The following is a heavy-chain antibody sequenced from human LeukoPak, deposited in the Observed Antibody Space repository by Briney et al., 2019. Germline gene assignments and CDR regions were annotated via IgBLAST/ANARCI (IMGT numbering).Heavy chain of an antibody. CDR1: GFTFSSYE. Sequence: GGSLRLSCAASGFTFSSYEMNWVRQAPGKGLEWVSYISSSGSTIYYADSVKGRFTISRDNSKNTLYLQMNSLRAEDTAAYYCARVSSGPYYYDSSELGAFDIWGQGTMVTVSS. D-gene: IGHD3-22*01. V-gene: IGHV3-48*03. J-gene: IGHJ3*02. CDR2: ISSSGSTI. CDR3: ARVSSGPYYYDSSELGAFDI.